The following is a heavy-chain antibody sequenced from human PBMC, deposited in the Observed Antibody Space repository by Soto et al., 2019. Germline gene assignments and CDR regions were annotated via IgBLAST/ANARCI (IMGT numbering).Heavy chain of an antibody. CDR3: ARGSYDILTGPDY. V-gene: IGHV1-18*01. Sequence: GGPVEVSRKAFWYTLSRHGIRWGGQAPGQGLEWMGWISAYNGNTNYAQKLQGRVTMTTDTSTSTAYMELRSLRSDDTAVYYCARGSYDILTGPDYWGQGTLVTVSS. J-gene: IGHJ4*02. CDR1: WYTLSRHG. D-gene: IGHD3-9*01. CDR2: ISAYNGNT.